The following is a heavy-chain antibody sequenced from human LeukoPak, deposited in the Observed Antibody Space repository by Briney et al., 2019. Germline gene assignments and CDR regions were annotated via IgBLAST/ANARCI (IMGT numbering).Heavy chain of an antibody. D-gene: IGHD3-9*01. CDR3: ARALSLTTNSYYYMDV. CDR1: GYTFTSYD. CDR2: INPNSGNT. Sequence: GASVKVSCKASGYTFTSYDINWVRQATGQGLEWMGWINPNSGNTGYAQKFQGRVTMTKNTSITTAYMELSSLRSEDTAVYYCARALSLTTNSYYYMDVWGKGTTVTVSS. V-gene: IGHV1-8*01. J-gene: IGHJ6*03.